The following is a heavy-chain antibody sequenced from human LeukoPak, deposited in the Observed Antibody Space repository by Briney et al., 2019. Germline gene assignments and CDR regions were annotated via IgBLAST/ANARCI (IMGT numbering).Heavy chain of an antibody. D-gene: IGHD4-11*01. Sequence: GGSRRLSCAASGFTFSSYWMSWVRQAPGKGLEWVANIKQDGSEKYYVDSVKGRFTISRDNAKNSLYLQMNSLRAEDTAVYYCARRNTVTTFYYFDYWGQGTLVTVSS. CDR2: IKQDGSEK. CDR1: GFTFSSYW. CDR3: ARRNTVTTFYYFDY. J-gene: IGHJ4*02. V-gene: IGHV3-7*01.